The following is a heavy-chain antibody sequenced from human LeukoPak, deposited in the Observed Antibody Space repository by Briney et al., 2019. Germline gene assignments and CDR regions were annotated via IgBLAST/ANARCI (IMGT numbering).Heavy chain of an antibody. Sequence: PGGSLRLSCAASGFSFSSYGMTWVRQAPGKGLEWVSGISGSAGSTYYADSVKGRFTISRDNSKNTLYLQMNSLRAEDTAVYYCARAEGYGGELDSWGQGTLVTVSS. D-gene: IGHD4-23*01. J-gene: IGHJ4*02. CDR2: ISGSAGST. CDR3: ARAEGYGGELDS. V-gene: IGHV3-23*01. CDR1: GFSFSSYG.